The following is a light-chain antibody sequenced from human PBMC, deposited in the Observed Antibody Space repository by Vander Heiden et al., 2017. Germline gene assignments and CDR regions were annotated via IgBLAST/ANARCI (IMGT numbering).Light chain of an antibody. CDR3: QQYGSSPLT. CDR2: GAS. Sequence: IVLTQSTGTLSLSPGERATLSCRASQSVSSSYLAWYQQKPGQAPRLLIYGASSRATGIPDRFSGSGSGTDFTLTISRLEPEDFAVYYCQQYGSSPLTFGGGTKVEIK. V-gene: IGKV3-20*01. CDR1: QSVSSSY. J-gene: IGKJ4*01.